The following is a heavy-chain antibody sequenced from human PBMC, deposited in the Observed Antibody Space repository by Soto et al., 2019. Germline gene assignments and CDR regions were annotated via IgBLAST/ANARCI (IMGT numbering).Heavy chain of an antibody. CDR3: ARHEYVSSSYDLLDV. CDR2: IYYTGTT. CDR1: GGSVTNINYF. J-gene: IGHJ3*01. D-gene: IGHD3-22*01. Sequence: SETLSLTCSVSGGSVTNINYFWAWIRQSPGKGLEWIANIYYTGTTFYNPSLRSRVSMTIDASKNRFSLNLSSVTASDTALYYCARHEYVSSSYDLLDVWGRGAMVTVSS. V-gene: IGHV4-39*01.